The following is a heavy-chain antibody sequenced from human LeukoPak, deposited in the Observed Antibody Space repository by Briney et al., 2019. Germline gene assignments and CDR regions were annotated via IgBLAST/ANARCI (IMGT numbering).Heavy chain of an antibody. V-gene: IGHV4-59*01. D-gene: IGHD6-19*01. Sequence: SGTLSLTCTVSSGSITGYYWSWIRQPPGKGLEWIAYVYATGTTNYNPSLKTRATISIDTSKNQLSLTLTSLTATDTAVYYCARVGSGGAWFDFWGQGALVSISS. J-gene: IGHJ4*02. CDR1: SGSITGYY. CDR2: VYATGTT. CDR3: ARVGSGGAWFDF.